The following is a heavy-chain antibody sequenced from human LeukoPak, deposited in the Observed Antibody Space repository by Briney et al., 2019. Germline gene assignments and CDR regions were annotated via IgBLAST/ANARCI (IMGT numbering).Heavy chain of an antibody. J-gene: IGHJ5*02. CDR3: ARAHRLRRGPYLIGP. CDR2: INPNSGGT. CDR1: GYSFTDYY. Sequence: ASVKVSCKTSGYSFTDYYMHWVRQAPGQGLEWMGWINPNSGGTSSAQKFQGRITMTRDTSITTVYMEVTWLTSDDTAIYYCARAHRLRRGPYLIGPWGQGTLVTVSS. V-gene: IGHV1-2*02. D-gene: IGHD2-2*01.